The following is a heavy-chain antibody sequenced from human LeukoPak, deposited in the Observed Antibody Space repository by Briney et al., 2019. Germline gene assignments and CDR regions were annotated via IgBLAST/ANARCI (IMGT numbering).Heavy chain of an antibody. Sequence: ASAKVSCKASGYTFTGYYMHWVRQAPGQGLEWMGWINPNSGGTNYAQKFQGRVTMTRDTSISTGYMELSRLRSDDTAVYYCGRAHWVYNGFDPWGQGTLVTVSS. D-gene: IGHD7-27*01. CDR2: INPNSGGT. CDR1: GYTFTGYY. V-gene: IGHV1-2*02. CDR3: GRAHWVYNGFDP. J-gene: IGHJ5*02.